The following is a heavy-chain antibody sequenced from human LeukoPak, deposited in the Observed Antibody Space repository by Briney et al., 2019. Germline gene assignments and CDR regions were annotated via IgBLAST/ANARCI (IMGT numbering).Heavy chain of an antibody. CDR2: ISGSGGST. J-gene: IGHJ4*02. Sequence: PGESLRLSCAASGFTFSSYAMSWVRQAPGKGLEWVSAISGSGGSTYYADSVKGRFTISRDNSKNTLYLQMNSLRAEDTAVYYCAKLSGYSYGYEFANYWGQGTLVTVSS. D-gene: IGHD5-18*01. V-gene: IGHV3-23*01. CDR3: AKLSGYSYGYEFANY. CDR1: GFTFSSYA.